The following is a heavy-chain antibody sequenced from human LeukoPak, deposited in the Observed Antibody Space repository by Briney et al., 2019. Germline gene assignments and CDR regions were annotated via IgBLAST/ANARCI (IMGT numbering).Heavy chain of an antibody. CDR3: AKPLYDSSGYYKKDVFGM. CDR1: GFTFSSYS. J-gene: IGHJ3*02. V-gene: IGHV3-23*01. D-gene: IGHD3-22*01. CDR2: ISGSGGST. Sequence: PGGSLRLSCAASGFTFSSYSMNWVRQAPGKGLEWVSGISGSGGSTDYADSVKGRFTISRDNSRKKLYLQMNSLRADDTAVYYCAKPLYDSSGYYKKDVFGMWGQGTMVTVSS.